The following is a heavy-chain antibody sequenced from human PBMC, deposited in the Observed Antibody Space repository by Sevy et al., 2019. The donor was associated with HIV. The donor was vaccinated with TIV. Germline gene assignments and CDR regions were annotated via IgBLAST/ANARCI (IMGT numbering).Heavy chain of an antibody. CDR1: GFSLESYW. J-gene: IGHJ4*02. CDR3: VRAIQSEGSF. D-gene: IGHD2-21*01. Sequence: GGSLRLSCVASGFSLESYWMNRVRQAPGKPLEWVANIKEDDTVKYYVESVKGRFTISRDNGRNLVYLLMNNLKVEDTALYYCVRAIQSEGSFWGQGTRVTVSS. V-gene: IGHV3-7*04. CDR2: IKEDDTVK.